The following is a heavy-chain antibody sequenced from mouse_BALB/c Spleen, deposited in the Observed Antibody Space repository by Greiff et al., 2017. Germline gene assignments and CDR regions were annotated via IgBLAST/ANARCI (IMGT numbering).Heavy chain of an antibody. CDR3: ARGPNPWFAY. J-gene: IGHJ3*01. CDR1: GFTFSSFG. CDR2: ISSGSSTI. D-gene: IGHD6-1*01. Sequence: EVKLMESGGGLVQPGGSRKLSCAASGFTFSSFGMHWVRQAPEKGLEWVAYISSGSSTIYYADTVKGRFTISRDNPKNTLFLQMTSLRSEDTAMYYCARGPNPWFAYWGQGTLVTVSA. V-gene: IGHV5-17*02.